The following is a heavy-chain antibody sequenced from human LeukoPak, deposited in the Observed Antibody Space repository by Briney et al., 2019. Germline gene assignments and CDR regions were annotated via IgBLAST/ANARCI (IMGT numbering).Heavy chain of an antibody. CDR1: GFTFSSYA. V-gene: IGHV3-23*01. Sequence: GGSLRLSCAASGFTFSSYAMSWVRQAPGKGLEWVSAISGSGGSTYYADSVKGRFTISRDNSKNTLYLQMNSLRAEDTAVYYCAKDSSHSMVTRDAFDIWGQGTMVTVSS. CDR2: ISGSGGST. CDR3: AKDSSHSMVTRDAFDI. D-gene: IGHD5-18*01. J-gene: IGHJ3*02.